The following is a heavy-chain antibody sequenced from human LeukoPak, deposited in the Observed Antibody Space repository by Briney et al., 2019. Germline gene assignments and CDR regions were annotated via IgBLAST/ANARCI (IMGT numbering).Heavy chain of an antibody. CDR1: GGSISSGSSY. CDR2: IYTSGNT. D-gene: IGHD2/OR15-2a*01. J-gene: IGHJ5*02. Sequence: SETLSLTCTVSGGSISSGSSYWSWIRQPAGKGLECIGRIYTSGNTNYKPSLQRRVTISVDTAKNQFSLKLSAVTAADTAVYYCTRGDNTWGQGTLVTVSS. V-gene: IGHV4-61*02. CDR3: TRGDNT.